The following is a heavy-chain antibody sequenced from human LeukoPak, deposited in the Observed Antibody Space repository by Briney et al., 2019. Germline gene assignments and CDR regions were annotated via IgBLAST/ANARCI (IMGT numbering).Heavy chain of an antibody. CDR2: ISAYNGNT. CDR1: GYTFTSYG. V-gene: IGHV1-18*01. D-gene: IGHD3-22*01. Sequence: GASVKVSCKASGYTFTSYGISWVRQAPGQGLEWMGWISAYNGNTNYAQKLQGRVTMTTDTSTSTAYMELRSLRSDDTAVYYCARTDYYDSSGYYVPIDYWGQGTLVTVSS. CDR3: ARTDYYDSSGYYVPIDY. J-gene: IGHJ4*02.